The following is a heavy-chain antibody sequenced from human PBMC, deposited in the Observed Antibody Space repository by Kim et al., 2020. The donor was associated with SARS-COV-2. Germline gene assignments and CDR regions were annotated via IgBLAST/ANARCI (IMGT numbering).Heavy chain of an antibody. V-gene: IGHV3-23*01. D-gene: IGHD3-10*01. CDR3: AKWMTNYYGSVTYLDGMDV. J-gene: IGHJ6*02. Sequence: VTGRFTISRDNSKNALYLQMNSRRAEDTAVYYCAKWMTNYYGSVTYLDGMDVWGQGTPVTVSS.